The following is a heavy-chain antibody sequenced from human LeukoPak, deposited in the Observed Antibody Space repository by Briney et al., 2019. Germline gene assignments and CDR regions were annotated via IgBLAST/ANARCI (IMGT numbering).Heavy chain of an antibody. V-gene: IGHV4-39*01. CDR2: IYYSGTT. CDR1: GGSINSNSQY. Sequence: PSETLSLTCSVSGGSINSNSQYWDWIRQAPRKGLEWIGNIYYSGTTSYNPSLKSRVTISVDTSKNQFSLRLSSVTAADTAVYYCARRGDILTDYVFDYWGHGTLVTVSS. J-gene: IGHJ4*01. CDR3: ARRGDILTDYVFDY. D-gene: IGHD3-9*01.